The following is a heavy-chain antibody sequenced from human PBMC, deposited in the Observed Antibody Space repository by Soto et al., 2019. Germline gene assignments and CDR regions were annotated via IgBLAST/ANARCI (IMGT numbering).Heavy chain of an antibody. Sequence: EVQLLESGGGLVQPGGSLRLSCAASGFTFSSYAMSWVRQAPGKGLEWVSAISGSGGSTYYADSVKGRFTISRDNSKNTLYLQMHSLRAEDTAVYYCAKDRSYDYIWGSYRPLDAFDIWGQGTMVTVSS. CDR2: ISGSGGST. J-gene: IGHJ3*02. D-gene: IGHD3-16*02. V-gene: IGHV3-23*01. CDR1: GFTFSSYA. CDR3: AKDRSYDYIWGSYRPLDAFDI.